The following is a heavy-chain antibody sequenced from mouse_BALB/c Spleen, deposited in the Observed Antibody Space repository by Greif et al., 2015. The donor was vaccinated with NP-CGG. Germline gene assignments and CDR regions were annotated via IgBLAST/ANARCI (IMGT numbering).Heavy chain of an antibody. V-gene: IGHV10-1*02. Sequence: EVKLMESGGGLVQPKGSLKLSCAASGFTFNTYAMNWVRQAPGKGLEWVARIRSKSNNYATYYADSVKDRFTISRDDSQSMLYLQMNNLKTEDTAMYYCVRHDNLYAMDYWGQGTSVTVSS. CDR3: VRHDNLYAMDY. CDR1: GFTFNTYA. J-gene: IGHJ4*01. CDR2: IRSKSNNYAT. D-gene: IGHD2-3*01.